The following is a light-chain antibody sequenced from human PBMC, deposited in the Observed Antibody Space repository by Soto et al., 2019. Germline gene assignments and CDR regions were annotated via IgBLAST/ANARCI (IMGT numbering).Light chain of an antibody. J-gene: IGKJ4*01. CDR3: QQYASAPLT. CDR2: GAS. V-gene: IGKV3-20*01. CDR1: QTVAKNY. Sequence: EIVLTQSPGTLSLSPGDRATLSCRASQTVAKNYLAWYQQQPGQAPRLLIYGASPRATGIPDRFTGSGSATDFTLTINRLEPEDFAVYYYQQYASAPLTFGGGTKVEIK.